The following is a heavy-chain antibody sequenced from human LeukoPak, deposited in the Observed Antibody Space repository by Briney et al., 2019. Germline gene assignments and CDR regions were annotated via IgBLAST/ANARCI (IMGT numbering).Heavy chain of an antibody. V-gene: IGHV1-2*06. CDR2: LNPNSGGT. D-gene: IGHD2-15*01. J-gene: IGHJ6*02. Sequence: ASVKVSCKASGYAFAGFYIHWVRQAPGQGLEWMGRLNPNSGGTIHAQKFQGRVTITRDTSISTAYMELSRLRSDDTAVYYCARPSGGSQNYYYYYGMDVWGQGTTVTVSS. CDR1: GYAFAGFY. CDR3: ARPSGGSQNYYYYYGMDV.